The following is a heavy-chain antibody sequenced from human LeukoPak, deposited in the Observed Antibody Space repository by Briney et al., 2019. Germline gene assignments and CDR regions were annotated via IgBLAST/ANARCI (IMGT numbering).Heavy chain of an antibody. J-gene: IGHJ4*02. V-gene: IGHV4-59*01. Sequence: SETLSLTCTVSGGSINNYYWGWIRQPPGKGLEWIGYIHYSGITNYNPSLKGRDTTSVDTSKNQFSLRLNSVTAADTAVYYCARRPPRGNYFDYWGQGTLVTVSS. CDR3: ARRPPRGNYFDY. CDR1: GGSINNYY. CDR2: IHYSGIT. D-gene: IGHD3-16*01.